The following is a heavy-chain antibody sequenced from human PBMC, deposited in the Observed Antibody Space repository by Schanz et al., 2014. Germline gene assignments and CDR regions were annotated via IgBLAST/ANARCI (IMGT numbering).Heavy chain of an antibody. V-gene: IGHV3-33*01. D-gene: IGHD2-15*01. CDR3: ARDYSYCNGRNCYNTFDI. J-gene: IGHJ3*02. Sequence: QAQLVESGGGVVQPGRSLRLSCVASGFTFISYDIHWVRQAPGKGLEWVAVIRYDGRNKNFVESVKGRFTISRDNSKNMVFLQMTSLRAEDTAVYYCARDYSYCNGRNCYNTFDIWGQGTMVTVSS. CDR2: IRYDGRNK. CDR1: GFTFISYD.